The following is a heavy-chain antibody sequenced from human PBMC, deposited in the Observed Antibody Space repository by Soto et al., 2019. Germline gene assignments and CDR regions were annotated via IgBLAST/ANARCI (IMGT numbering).Heavy chain of an antibody. CDR3: ARQRASFRVTAVAGYWFDP. V-gene: IGHV4-59*08. D-gene: IGHD6-19*01. Sequence: SETLSLTCTVSGGSIGSYYWSWIRQPPGKGLEWIGYIYYSGSTNYNPSLKSRVTISVDTSKNQFSLKLSSVTAADTAVYYCARQRASFRVTAVAGYWFDPWGQGTLVTVSS. J-gene: IGHJ5*02. CDR1: GGSIGSYY. CDR2: IYYSGST.